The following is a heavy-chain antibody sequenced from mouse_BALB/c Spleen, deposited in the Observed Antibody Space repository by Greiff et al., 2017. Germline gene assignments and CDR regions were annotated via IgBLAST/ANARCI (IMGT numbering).Heavy chain of an antibody. CDR1: GYTFTSYW. Sequence: VKLQESGAELARPGASVKLSCKASGYTFTSYWMQWVKQRPGQGLEWIGAIYPGDGDTRYTQKFKGKATLTADKSSSTAYMQLSSLASEDSAVYYCAGNYDAMDYWGQGTSVTVSS. J-gene: IGHJ4*01. CDR2: IYPGDGDT. CDR3: AGNYDAMDY. D-gene: IGHD2-1*01. V-gene: IGHV1-87*01.